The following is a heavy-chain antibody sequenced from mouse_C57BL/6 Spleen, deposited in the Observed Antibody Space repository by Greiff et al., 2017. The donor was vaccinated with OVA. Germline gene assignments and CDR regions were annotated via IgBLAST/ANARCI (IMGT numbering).Heavy chain of an antibody. CDR1: GYTFTSYW. V-gene: IGHV1-55*01. CDR3: ARRGLLRSYYFDY. J-gene: IGHJ2*01. CDR2: IYPGSGST. D-gene: IGHD1-1*01. Sequence: QVQLKQPGAELVKPGASVKMSCKASGYTFTSYWITWVKQRPGQGLEWIGDIYPGSGSTNYNEKFKSKATLTVDASSSTAYMQLSSLTSEDSAVYYCARRGLLRSYYFDYWGQGTTLTVSS.